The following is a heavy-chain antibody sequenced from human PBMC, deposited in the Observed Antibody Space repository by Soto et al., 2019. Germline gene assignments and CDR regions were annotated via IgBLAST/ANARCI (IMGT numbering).Heavy chain of an antibody. J-gene: IGHJ4*02. Sequence: ASVKVSCKASGYTFTSYDINWVRQATGQGLEWMGWMNPNSGNTGYAQKFQGRVTMTRNTSISTAYMELSSLRSEDTAVYYCARVPVRVRGVTRYYFDYWGQGTLVTVSS. D-gene: IGHD3-10*01. CDR1: GYTFTSYD. CDR3: ARVPVRVRGVTRYYFDY. CDR2: MNPNSGNT. V-gene: IGHV1-8*01.